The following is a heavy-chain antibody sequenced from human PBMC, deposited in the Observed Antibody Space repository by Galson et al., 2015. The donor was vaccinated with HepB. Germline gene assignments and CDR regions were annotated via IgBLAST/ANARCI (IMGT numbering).Heavy chain of an antibody. V-gene: IGHV3-30*18. CDR1: GFTFRNYG. CDR3: AKDDKHYYYGIDV. J-gene: IGHJ6*02. CDR2: ISYDGSNK. Sequence: SLRLSCAASGFTFRNYGMHWVRQAPGRGLEWVAVISYDGSNKYYSDSVKGRFTISRDNSKNTLFLQMNSLRSEDTAVYYCAKDDKHYYYGIDVWGQGTTVTVSS.